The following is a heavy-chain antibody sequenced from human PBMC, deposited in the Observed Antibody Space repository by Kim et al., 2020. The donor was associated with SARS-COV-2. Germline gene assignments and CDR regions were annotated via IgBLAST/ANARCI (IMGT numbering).Heavy chain of an antibody. Sequence: SETLSLTCTVSGGSISSSSCYWGWIRRPPGKGLEWIGSIYYSRSTYYNPSPKSRVTISVDTSKNQFSLKLGSVAAADTAVYYCAGRIVGATARFDYWGQGTLVTVSS. V-gene: IGHV4-39*01. CDR2: IYYSRST. CDR1: GGSISSSSCY. D-gene: IGHD1-26*01. CDR3: AGRIVGATARFDY. J-gene: IGHJ4*02.